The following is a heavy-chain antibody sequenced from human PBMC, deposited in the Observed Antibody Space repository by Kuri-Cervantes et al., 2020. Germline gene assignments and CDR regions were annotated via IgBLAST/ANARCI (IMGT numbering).Heavy chain of an antibody. CDR3: AGSGSYGELYYFDY. J-gene: IGHJ4*02. Sequence: GESLKISCAASGFTFSSYAMHWVRQAPGKGLEWVAVISYDGSNKYYADSVKGRFTISRDNSKNTLYLQMNSLRAEDTAVYYCAGSGSYGELYYFDYWGQGTLVTVSS. D-gene: IGHD1-26*01. CDR1: GFTFSSYA. CDR2: ISYDGSNK. V-gene: IGHV3-30-3*01.